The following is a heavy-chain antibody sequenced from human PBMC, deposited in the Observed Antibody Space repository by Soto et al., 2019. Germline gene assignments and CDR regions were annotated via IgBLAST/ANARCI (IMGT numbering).Heavy chain of an antibody. CDR2: IYYSGST. Sequence: SETLSLTCTFSCGSIISGGYYWSWIRQHPGKGLEWIGYIYYSGSTYYNPSLKSRVTISVDTSKNQFSLKLSSVTAADTAVYYCARVPNGYLIGQNWFDPWGQGTLVTVSS. CDR1: CGSIISGGYY. D-gene: IGHD3-22*01. V-gene: IGHV4-31*03. J-gene: IGHJ5*02. CDR3: ARVPNGYLIGQNWFDP.